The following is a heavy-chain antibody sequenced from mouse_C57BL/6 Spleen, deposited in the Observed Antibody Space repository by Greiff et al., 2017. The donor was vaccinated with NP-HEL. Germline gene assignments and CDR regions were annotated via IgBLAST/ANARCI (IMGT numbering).Heavy chain of an antibody. CDR1: GYAFSSSW. Sequence: VQLKESGPELVKPGASVKISCKASGYAFSSSWMNWVKQRPGKGLEWIGRIYLGDGDTNYNGKFKGKATLTADKSSSTAYMQLSSLTSEDSAVYFCARDGNYYWGQGTTLTVSS. CDR2: IYLGDGDT. D-gene: IGHD2-1*01. CDR3: ARDGNYY. J-gene: IGHJ2*01. V-gene: IGHV1-82*01.